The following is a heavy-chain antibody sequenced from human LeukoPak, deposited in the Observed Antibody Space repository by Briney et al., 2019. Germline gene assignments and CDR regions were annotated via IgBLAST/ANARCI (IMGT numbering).Heavy chain of an antibody. J-gene: IGHJ5*02. V-gene: IGHV1-2*02. CDR3: ARDPCGEDWFDP. Sequence: ASVKVSCKASGYTFTGYYMHWVRQAPGQGFEWMGWINPNSGGTKYAQKFQDRVTMTRDTSISTAYMELSRLRSEDTAVYYCARDPCGEDWFDPWGQGTLVTVSS. CDR1: GYTFTGYY. D-gene: IGHD2-21*01. CDR2: INPNSGGT.